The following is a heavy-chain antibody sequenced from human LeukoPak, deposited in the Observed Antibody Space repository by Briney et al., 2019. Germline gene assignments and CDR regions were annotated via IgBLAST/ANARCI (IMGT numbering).Heavy chain of an antibody. CDR2: IDSTSSTI. D-gene: IGHD1-1*01. CDR1: AFPFSSYT. J-gene: IGHJ6*03. V-gene: IGHV3-48*01. Sequence: GGSLRLSCAASAFPFSSYTMGWVRQAPGKGLEWVSYIDSTSSTIYYADSVKGRFTISRDNAKNSLYLQMNSLRAEDTTVYYCARDRLLEDRDYSSYYYMDVWGKGTTVTVSS. CDR3: ARDRLLEDRDYSSYYYMDV.